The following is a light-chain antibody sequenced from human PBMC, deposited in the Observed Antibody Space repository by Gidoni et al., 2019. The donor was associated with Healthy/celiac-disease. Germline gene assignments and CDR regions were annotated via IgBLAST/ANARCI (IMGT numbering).Light chain of an antibody. J-gene: IGKJ4*01. Sequence: EIVLTQSTATLSLSPGERATLYCRASQSVSSYLAWYQQEPGQAPRLLIYDASNRATGIPARFSGSGSGTDFTLTISSLEPEDFAVYYCQQRSNWPTFGGGTKVEIK. CDR2: DAS. V-gene: IGKV3-11*01. CDR3: QQRSNWPT. CDR1: QSVSSY.